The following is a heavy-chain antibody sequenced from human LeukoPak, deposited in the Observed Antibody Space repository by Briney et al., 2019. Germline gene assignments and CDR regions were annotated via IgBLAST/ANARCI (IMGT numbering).Heavy chain of an antibody. CDR1: GYTFTGYY. D-gene: IGHD1-7*01. Sequence: GASVKVSCKASGYTFTGYYMHWMRQAPGQGLEWMGRINPNSGGTNYAQKFQGRVTMTRDTSISTAYMELSRLRSDDTAVYYCARVRKGDWNYDYWGQGTLVTVSS. CDR2: INPNSGGT. CDR3: ARVRKGDWNYDY. J-gene: IGHJ4*02. V-gene: IGHV1-2*06.